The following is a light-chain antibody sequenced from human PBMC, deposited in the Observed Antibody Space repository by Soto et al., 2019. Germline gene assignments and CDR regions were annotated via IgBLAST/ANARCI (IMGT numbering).Light chain of an antibody. Sequence: EIVMTQSPATLSVSPGERVTLSCRASQSVRTYLAWYQQKPGQAPRLLIYGASTRATGIPARFSGSGSGTEFTPTISSLQSEDYAVYYCQHYIECPPWTFGEGTEAEIK. CDR3: QHYIECPPWT. J-gene: IGKJ1*01. CDR2: GAS. V-gene: IGKV3-15*01. CDR1: QSVRTY.